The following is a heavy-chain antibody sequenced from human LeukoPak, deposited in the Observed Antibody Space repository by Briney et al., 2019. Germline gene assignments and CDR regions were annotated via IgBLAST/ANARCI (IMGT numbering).Heavy chain of an antibody. CDR2: VTANGGGT. D-gene: IGHD1-14*01. CDR3: AKILNPHAFDI. Sequence: GGSLRLSCAASGFTFYDYAMHWVRQAPGKGPEWVSYVTANGGGTYYADSVKGRFVISRDNSKNSLYLQMNILRPEDTALYYCAKILNPHAFDIWGQGTMVTVSS. J-gene: IGHJ3*02. V-gene: IGHV3-43*02. CDR1: GFTFYDYA.